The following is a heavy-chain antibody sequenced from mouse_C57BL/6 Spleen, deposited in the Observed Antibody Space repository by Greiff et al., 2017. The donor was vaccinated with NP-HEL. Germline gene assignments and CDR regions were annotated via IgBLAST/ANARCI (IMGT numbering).Heavy chain of an antibody. CDR1: GYAFSSYW. Sequence: QVQLKESGAELVKPGASVKISCKASGYAFSSYWMNWVKQRPGKGLEWIGQIYPGDGDTNYNGKFKGKATLTADKSSSTAYMQLSSLTSEDSAVYFCARDENYYGSSYGYFDVWGTGTTVTVSS. CDR2: IYPGDGDT. J-gene: IGHJ1*03. V-gene: IGHV1-80*01. CDR3: ARDENYYGSSYGYFDV. D-gene: IGHD1-1*01.